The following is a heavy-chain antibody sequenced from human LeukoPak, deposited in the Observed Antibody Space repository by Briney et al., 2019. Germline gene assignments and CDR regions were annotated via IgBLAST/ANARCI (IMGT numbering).Heavy chain of an antibody. J-gene: IGHJ4*02. CDR3: ARGDYGGNSIDY. Sequence: PSETLSLTCTVSGVSVSSGTYYWTWIRQPPGKGLEWIGYIYHSGSTYYNPSLKSRVTISVDRSKNQFSLKLSSVTAADTAVYYCARGDYGGNSIDYWGQGTLVTVSS. D-gene: IGHD4-23*01. V-gene: IGHV4-30-2*01. CDR1: GVSVSSGTYY. CDR2: IYHSGST.